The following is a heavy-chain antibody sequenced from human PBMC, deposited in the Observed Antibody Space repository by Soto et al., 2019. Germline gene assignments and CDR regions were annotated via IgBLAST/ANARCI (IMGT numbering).Heavy chain of an antibody. Sequence: SETLSLTCTVSGGSISSYYWSWIRQPPGKGLEWIGYIYYAGTTTYNPSLKSRVTISLNTSKNEVSLKLTSVTAADTAVYYCARLGGFYQALDSWGQGTLVTVSS. CDR2: IYYAGTT. D-gene: IGHD6-25*01. V-gene: IGHV4-59*08. J-gene: IGHJ4*02. CDR1: GGSISSYY. CDR3: ARLGGFYQALDS.